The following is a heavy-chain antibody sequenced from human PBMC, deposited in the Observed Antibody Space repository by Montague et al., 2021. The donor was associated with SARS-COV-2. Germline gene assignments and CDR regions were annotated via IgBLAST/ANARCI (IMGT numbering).Heavy chain of an antibody. CDR2: VNYGGST. D-gene: IGHD4-17*01. J-gene: IGHJ5*02. CDR1: SGSISSHY. V-gene: IGHV4-59*11. CDR3: ARAVTTGIDWFDP. Sequence: SETLSLTCTASSGSISSHYWSWIRQPPGKGLEWIGYVNYGGSTNYNPSLKSRVSISLDMSKNQFSLRLNSVTAADTAVYYCARAVTTGIDWFDPWGQGTLVIVSS.